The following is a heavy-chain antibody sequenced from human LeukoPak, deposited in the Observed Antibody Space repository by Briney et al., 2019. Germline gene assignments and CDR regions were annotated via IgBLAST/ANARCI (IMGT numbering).Heavy chain of an antibody. D-gene: IGHD3-22*01. V-gene: IGHV3-23*01. J-gene: IGHJ4*02. CDR1: GFTFSSYA. Sequence: GGSLRLSCAASGFTFSSYAMSWVRQAPGKGLEWVSAISAGGGSTFYADSVKGRFTISRDNSKNTLYLQMNSLRAEDTAVYYCAKDYARSVLEDYYDSSGYPDWGQGTLVTGSS. CDR3: AKDYARSVLEDYYDSSGYPD. CDR2: ISAGGGST.